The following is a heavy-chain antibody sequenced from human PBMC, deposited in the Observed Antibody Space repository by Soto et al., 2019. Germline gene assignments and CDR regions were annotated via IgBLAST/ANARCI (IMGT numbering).Heavy chain of an antibody. V-gene: IGHV1-18*01. CDR2: ISAYNGNT. CDR1: GYTFTSYG. D-gene: IGHD6-6*01. Sequence: QVQLVQSGAEVKTPGASVKVSCKASGYTFTSYGISWVRQAPGQGLEWMGWISAYNGNTNYAQKLQGRVTMTTDTSTSTAYMELRSLRSDDTAVYYCARDRIAARPPYYYYGMDVWGQGTTVTVSS. CDR3: ARDRIAARPPYYYYGMDV. J-gene: IGHJ6*02.